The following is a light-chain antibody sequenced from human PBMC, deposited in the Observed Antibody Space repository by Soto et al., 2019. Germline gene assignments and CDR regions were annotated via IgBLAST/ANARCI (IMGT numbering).Light chain of an antibody. CDR3: QHYNTFPYT. J-gene: IGKJ2*01. V-gene: IGKV1-5*01. CDR2: DAS. Sequence: DIQITQSPSTLSASVGDRVTITCRASQSIDIWLAWYQHRPGRAPKLLIYDASTLESGVPSRFSGSGSGTEFTLTISSLQPVDFATYYCQHYNTFPYTFGQGTKVDIK. CDR1: QSIDIW.